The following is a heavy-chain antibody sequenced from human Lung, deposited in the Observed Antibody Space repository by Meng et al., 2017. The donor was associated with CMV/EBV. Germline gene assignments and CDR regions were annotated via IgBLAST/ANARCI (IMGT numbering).Heavy chain of an antibody. CDR1: GFTFSSYS. D-gene: IGHD5-12*01. Sequence: GGSXRLXCAASGFTFSSYSMNWVRQAPGKGLEWVSSISSSSSYIYYADSVKGRFTISRDNAKNSLYLQMNSLRAEDTAVYYCGSAGGFHPTEYWDQGKLVTVSS. CDR2: ISSSSSYI. V-gene: IGHV3-21*01. CDR3: GSAGGFHPTEY. J-gene: IGHJ4*02.